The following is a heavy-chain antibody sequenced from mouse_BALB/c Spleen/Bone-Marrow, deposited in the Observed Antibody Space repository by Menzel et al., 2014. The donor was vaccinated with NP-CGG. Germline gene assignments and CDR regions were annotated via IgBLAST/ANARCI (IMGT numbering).Heavy chain of an antibody. V-gene: IGHV2-9*02. Sequence: VKLMESGPGLVAPSQSLPITCTVSGFSLTSYGVHWVRQPPGKGLEWLGVIWAGGSTNYNSALMSRLSISKDNSKSQVFLKMNSLRTDDTAMYYCARGGVRRGNYFDYWGQGTTLTVSS. J-gene: IGHJ2*01. CDR3: ARGGVRRGNYFDY. D-gene: IGHD2-14*01. CDR2: IWAGGST. CDR1: GFSLTSYG.